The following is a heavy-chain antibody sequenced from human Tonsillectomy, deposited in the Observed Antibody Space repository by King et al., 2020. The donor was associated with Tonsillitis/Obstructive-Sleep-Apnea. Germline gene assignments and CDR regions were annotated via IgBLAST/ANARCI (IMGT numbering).Heavy chain of an antibody. V-gene: IGHV3-30*18. Sequence: VQLVESGGGVVQPGRSLRLSCAASGFTFSSYGMHWVRQAPGKGLEWVAVISYDGSNKYYADSVKGRFTISRDNSKNTLYLQMNSLRAEDTAVYYCAKDGMQYQLLDSGYYGMDVWGQGTTVTVSS. J-gene: IGHJ6*02. CDR1: GFTFSSYG. CDR3: AKDGMQYQLLDSGYYGMDV. D-gene: IGHD2-2*01. CDR2: ISYDGSNK.